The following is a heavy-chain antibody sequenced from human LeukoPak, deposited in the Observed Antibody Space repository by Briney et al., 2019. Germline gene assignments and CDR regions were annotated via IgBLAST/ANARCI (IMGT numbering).Heavy chain of an antibody. CDR1: GFTFSSYT. CDR2: IDSGSSYI. D-gene: IGHD2-8*02. J-gene: IGHJ4*02. V-gene: IGHV3-21*01. CDR3: ARARGSCAGGRCYSEY. Sequence: GGSLRLSCAASGFTFSSYTMNWVRQAPGKGLERVSSIDSGSSYIYYADSVKGRFSISRDNAKNSLYLQLSSLRVEDTAVYYCARARGSCAGGRCYSEYWGQGTLVTVSS.